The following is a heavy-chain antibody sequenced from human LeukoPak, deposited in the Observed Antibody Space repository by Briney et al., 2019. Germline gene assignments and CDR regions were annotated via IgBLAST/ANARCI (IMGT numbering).Heavy chain of an antibody. J-gene: IGHJ6*03. V-gene: IGHV4-59*01. D-gene: IGHD3-10*01. Sequence: SETLSLTCTVSGGSISSYYWSWIRQPPGKGLEWIGYIYYSGSTNYNPSLKSRVTISVDTSKNQFSLKLSSVTAADTAVYYCAREGTDQYYYYYMDVWGKGTTVTVSS. CDR1: GGSISSYY. CDR3: AREGTDQYYYYYMDV. CDR2: IYYSGST.